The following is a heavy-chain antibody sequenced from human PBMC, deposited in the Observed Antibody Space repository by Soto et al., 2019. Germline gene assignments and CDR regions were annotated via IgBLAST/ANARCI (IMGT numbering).Heavy chain of an antibody. CDR1: GGSISSGGYY. CDR3: AREASYCGGDCLGGMDV. Sequence: SETLSLTCTVSGGSISSGGYYWSWIRQHPGKGLEWIGYIYYSGSTYYNPSLKSRVTISVDTSKNQFSLKLSSVTAADTAVYYCAREASYCGGDCLGGMDVWGQGTTVTVSS. D-gene: IGHD2-21*02. CDR2: IYYSGST. J-gene: IGHJ6*02. V-gene: IGHV4-31*03.